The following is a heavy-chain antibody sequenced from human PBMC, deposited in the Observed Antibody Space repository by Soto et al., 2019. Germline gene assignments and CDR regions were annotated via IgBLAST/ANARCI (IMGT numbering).Heavy chain of an antibody. Sequence: GGSLRLSCAASGFTFSNAWMNWVRQAPGKGLEWVGRIKSKTDGGTTDYAAPVKGRFTISRDDSKNTLYLQMNSLKTEDTAVYYCTTGRGLIRFSNYYYYGMDVWGQGTTVTVSS. CDR3: TTGRGLIRFSNYYYYGMDV. V-gene: IGHV3-15*07. J-gene: IGHJ6*02. CDR2: IKSKTDGGTT. D-gene: IGHD3-3*01. CDR1: GFTFSNAW.